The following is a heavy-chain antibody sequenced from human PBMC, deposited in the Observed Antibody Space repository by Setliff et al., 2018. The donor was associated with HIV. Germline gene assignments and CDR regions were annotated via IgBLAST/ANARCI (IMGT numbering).Heavy chain of an antibody. CDR2: IYPDDSDT. CDR1: RYSFASYW. D-gene: IGHD3-16*02. J-gene: IGHJ4*02. CDR3: ARHPNPYSPTWYFFDF. Sequence: GESLKISCKGSRYSFASYWIGWVRQMPGKGLEWMGVIYPDDSDTRYSPSFQGQVTISADKSINTAYLQWSGLKASDTAMYYCARHPNPYSPTWYFFDFWGQGTLVTVSS. V-gene: IGHV5-51*01.